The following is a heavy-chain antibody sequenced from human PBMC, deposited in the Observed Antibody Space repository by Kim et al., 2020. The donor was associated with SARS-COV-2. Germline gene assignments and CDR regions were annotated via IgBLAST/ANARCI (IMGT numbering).Heavy chain of an antibody. D-gene: IGHD3-22*01. CDR1: GYTFSSYD. CDR2: MNPNTSNT. V-gene: IGHV1-8*01. CDR3: ARVLPYDSSAYFI. Sequence: ASVKVSCKASGYTFSSYDFNWLRQATGQGLEWMGWMNPNTSNTGYAQKFQGRVTMTKDASRNTAYMELSSLRSEDTAVYYCARVLPYDSSAYFIWGQGTSVTVSS. J-gene: IGHJ4*02.